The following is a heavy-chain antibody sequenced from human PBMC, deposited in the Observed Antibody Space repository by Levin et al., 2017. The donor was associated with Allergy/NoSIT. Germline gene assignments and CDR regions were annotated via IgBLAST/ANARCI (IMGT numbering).Heavy chain of an antibody. J-gene: IGHJ4*02. CDR1: GFTFSDYF. CDR2: IGHNGRAI. CDR3: ATAYDYVWGSDSYRGYFDD. D-gene: IGHD3-16*02. V-gene: IGHV3-11*01. Sequence: GGSLRLSCVASGFTFSDYFMTWIRQTPEKGLEWVSSIGHNGRAIYYADSAKGRFTISRDNAKNSLYLQLNSLRPEDTAIEYCATAYDYVWGSDSYRGYFDDWGQGTLVTVSS.